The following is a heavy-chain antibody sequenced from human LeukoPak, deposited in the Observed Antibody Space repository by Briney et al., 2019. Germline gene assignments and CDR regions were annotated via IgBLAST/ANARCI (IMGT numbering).Heavy chain of an antibody. J-gene: IGHJ4*02. CDR2: IHHPEIT. CDR3: ARERGHQLVPPTWIHNGGFDF. CDR1: GYSISSGYF. Sequence: PSETLSLTCAVSGYSISSGYFWGWIRQPPGKGLEWSGTIHHPEITHYNPSLERRVTISVDTSKNQFSLRLSSVTAADTAVYYCARERGHQLVPPTWIHNGGFDFWGQGTLVTVSS. V-gene: IGHV4-38-2*02. D-gene: IGHD5-18*01.